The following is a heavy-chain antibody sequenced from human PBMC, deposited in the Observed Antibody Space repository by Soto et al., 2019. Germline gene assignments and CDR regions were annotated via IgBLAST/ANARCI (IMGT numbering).Heavy chain of an antibody. D-gene: IGHD3-10*01. CDR3: ARVPDSLDGVDY. CDR1: GGSISSGGYY. V-gene: IGHV4-31*03. CDR2: IYYSGST. Sequence: SETLSLTCTVSGGSISSGGYYWSWIRQHPGKGLEWIGYIYYSGSTYYNPSLKSRITISVDTSKNQFSLKLSSVTAADTAVYYCARVPDSLDGVDYWGQGTLVTISS. J-gene: IGHJ4*02.